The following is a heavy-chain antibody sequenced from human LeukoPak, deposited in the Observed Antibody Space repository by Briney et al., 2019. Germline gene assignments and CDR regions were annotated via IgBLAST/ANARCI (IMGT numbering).Heavy chain of an antibody. J-gene: IGHJ4*02. CDR3: AREGTAYCGGDCYTFDY. CDR2: INPSGGST. V-gene: IGHV1-46*01. CDR1: GYTFTSYY. Sequence: ASVKVSFKASGYTFTSYYMHWVRQAPGQGLEWMGIINPSGGSTSYAQKFQGRVTMTRDMSTSTVYMELSSLRSEDTAVYYCAREGTAYCGGDCYTFDYWGQGTLVTVSS. D-gene: IGHD2-21*02.